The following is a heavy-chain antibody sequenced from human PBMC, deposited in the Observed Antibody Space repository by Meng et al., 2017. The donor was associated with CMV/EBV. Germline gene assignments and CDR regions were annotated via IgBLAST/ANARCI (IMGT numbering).Heavy chain of an antibody. CDR1: GGSISSYY. V-gene: IGHV4-59*12. Sequence: SETLSLTCTVSGGSISSYYWSWIRQPPGKGLEWIGYIYYSGSTNYNPSLKSRVTISVDTSKNQFSLKLSSVTAADTAVYYCARVGSSSWYDLNYFDYWGQGMLVTVSS. CDR2: IYYSGST. J-gene: IGHJ4*02. CDR3: ARVGSSSWYDLNYFDY. D-gene: IGHD6-13*01.